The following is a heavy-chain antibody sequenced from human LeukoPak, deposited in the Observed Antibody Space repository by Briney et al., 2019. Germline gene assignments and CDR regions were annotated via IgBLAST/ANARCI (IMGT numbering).Heavy chain of an antibody. Sequence: ASVKVSCKASGYTFTGYYMHWVRQAPGQGLEWMGWINPNSGGTNYAQKFQGRVTMTRDTSISTAYMELSRLRSEDTAVYYCARGLRITMVRGVNIRRDYWGQGTLVTVSS. D-gene: IGHD3-10*01. CDR2: INPNSGGT. CDR1: GYTFTGYY. V-gene: IGHV1-2*02. J-gene: IGHJ4*02. CDR3: ARGLRITMVRGVNIRRDY.